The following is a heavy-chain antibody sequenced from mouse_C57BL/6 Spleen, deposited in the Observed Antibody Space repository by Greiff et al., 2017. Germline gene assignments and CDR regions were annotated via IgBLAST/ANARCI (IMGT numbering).Heavy chain of an antibody. J-gene: IGHJ3*01. CDR2: IDPSDSET. CDR3: ARGDYDYFFAY. D-gene: IGHD2-4*01. Sequence: VQLQQPGAELVRPGSSVKLSCKASGYTFTSYWMHWVKQRPIQGLEWIGNIDPSDSETHYNQKFKDKATLTVDKSSSTAYMQLSSLTSEDSAVYYCARGDYDYFFAYWGQGTLVTVSA. CDR1: GYTFTSYW. V-gene: IGHV1-52*01.